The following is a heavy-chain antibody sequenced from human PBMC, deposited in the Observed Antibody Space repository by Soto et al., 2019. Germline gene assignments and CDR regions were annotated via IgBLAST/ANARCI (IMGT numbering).Heavy chain of an antibody. CDR2: IIPIFGTA. Sequence: QVQLVQSGAEVKKPGSSVKVSCKASGGTFSSYAISWVRQAPGQGLEWMGGIIPIFGTANYAQKFQGRVTITADKATSTAYMELSSLRSEDTAVYYCARDSVYSGSYAPLCAFDIWGQGTMVTVSS. CDR3: ARDSVYSGSYAPLCAFDI. V-gene: IGHV1-69*06. J-gene: IGHJ3*02. CDR1: GGTFSSYA. D-gene: IGHD1-26*01.